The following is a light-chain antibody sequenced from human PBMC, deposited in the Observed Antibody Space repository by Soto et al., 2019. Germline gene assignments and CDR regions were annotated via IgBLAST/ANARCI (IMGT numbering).Light chain of an antibody. CDR3: QQYFSTPFT. V-gene: IGKV4-1*01. J-gene: IGKJ4*01. CDR1: QSILYSAKNNNY. Sequence: DIVMTQSPDSLAVSLGERATINCKSSQSILYSAKNNNYLALYQQKPGQPPKLLIYWASTRDSGVPDRFSGSVSGTYFTLTISSLQAEDVAIYYCQQYFSTPFTFGGGTKVEIK. CDR2: WAS.